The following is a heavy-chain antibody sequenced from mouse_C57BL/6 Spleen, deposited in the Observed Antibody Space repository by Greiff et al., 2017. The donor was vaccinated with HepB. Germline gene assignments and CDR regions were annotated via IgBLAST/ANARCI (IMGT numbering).Heavy chain of an antibody. CDR3: AREGGSSYYWYFDV. Sequence: EVKVVESGGGLVKPGGSLKLSCAASGFTFSSYAMSWVRQTPEKRLEWVATISDGGSYTYYPDNVKGRFTISRDNAKNNLYLQMSHLKTEDTAMYYCAREGGSSYYWYFDVWGTGTTVTVSS. V-gene: IGHV5-4*01. D-gene: IGHD1-1*01. CDR1: GFTFSSYA. CDR2: ISDGGSYT. J-gene: IGHJ1*03.